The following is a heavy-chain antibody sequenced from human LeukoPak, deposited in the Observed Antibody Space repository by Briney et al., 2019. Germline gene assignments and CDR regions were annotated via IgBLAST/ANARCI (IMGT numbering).Heavy chain of an antibody. D-gene: IGHD3-10*02. CDR1: GFTFSTYT. V-gene: IGHV3-48*04. CDR2: ISSSGSTI. Sequence: GGSLRLSCAASGFTFSTYTMNWVRQAPGKGLEWVSYISSSGSTIYYADSVKGRFTISRDNAKNSLYLQMNSLRVEDTAVYYCAELGITMIGGVWGKGTTVTISS. J-gene: IGHJ6*04. CDR3: AELGITMIGGV.